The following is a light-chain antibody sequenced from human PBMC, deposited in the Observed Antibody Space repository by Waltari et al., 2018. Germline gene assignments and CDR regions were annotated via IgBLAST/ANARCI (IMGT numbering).Light chain of an antibody. Sequence: QSALTQPRSVSGSPGQSVTISCTGTSSDVGGYNYVSWYHQLPGKAPKLIIYEINKRPPGVPDRFSGSKSGNTASLTISGLQAEDEADYYCCSYAGSYTFGVFGGGTKVTVL. CDR2: EIN. J-gene: IGLJ2*01. V-gene: IGLV2-11*01. CDR1: SSDVGGYNY. CDR3: CSYAGSYTFGV.